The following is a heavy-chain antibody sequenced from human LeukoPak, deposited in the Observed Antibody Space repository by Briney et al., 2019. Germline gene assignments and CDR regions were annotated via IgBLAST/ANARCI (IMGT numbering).Heavy chain of an antibody. V-gene: IGHV4-38-2*01. CDR3: ARPPDYSDYGAALTY. CDR1: GYSISSGYF. D-gene: IGHD4-11*01. J-gene: IGHJ4*02. Sequence: SETLSLTCAVSGYSISSGYFWGWIRQPPGKGLEWIGSIYHSGTTYYNPSLKSRVTISVDTSKNQFSLRLSSVTAADTAVYYCARPPDYSDYGAALTYWGQGTLVTVSS. CDR2: IYHSGTT.